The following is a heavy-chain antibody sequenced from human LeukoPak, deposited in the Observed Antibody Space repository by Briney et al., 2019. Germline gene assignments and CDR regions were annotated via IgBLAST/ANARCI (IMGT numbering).Heavy chain of an antibody. J-gene: IGHJ4*02. CDR3: ARENYYDSSGYSLDY. D-gene: IGHD3-22*01. CDR1: GYTFISYG. Sequence: ASVKVSCKASGYTFISYGISWVRQAPGQGLEWMGWISAYNGNTNYAQKLQGRVTMTTDTSTSTAYMELRSLRSDDTAVYYCARENYYDSSGYSLDYWGQGTLVTVSS. V-gene: IGHV1-18*01. CDR2: ISAYNGNT.